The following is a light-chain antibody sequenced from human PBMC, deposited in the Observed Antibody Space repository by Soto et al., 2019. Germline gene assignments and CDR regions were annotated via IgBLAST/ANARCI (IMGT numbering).Light chain of an antibody. CDR3: SSYTSSSXLV. J-gene: IGLJ2*01. CDR1: SSDVGGYNY. CDR2: DVS. V-gene: IGLV2-14*01. Sequence: QSALTQPASVSGSPGQSITISCTGTSSDVGGYNYVSWYQQHPGKAPKLMIYDVSNRPSGVSNRFSGSKSGNTASLTISGLQAEDEADYYCSSYTSSSXLVFGGGTQLTVL.